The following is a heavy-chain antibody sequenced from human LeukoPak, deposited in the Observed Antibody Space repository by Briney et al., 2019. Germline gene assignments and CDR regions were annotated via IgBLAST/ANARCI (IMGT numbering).Heavy chain of an antibody. CDR2: IYYSGST. J-gene: IGHJ4*02. D-gene: IGHD7-27*01. Sequence: SETLSPTCTVSGGSISSTSYYWGWVRQPPGTGLEWIGTIYYSGSTYYSPSLRSRVTISVDTSKNQISLKLSSVTAADTAEYYCTRRGWGEYYFDYWGQGTLVTVSS. CDR1: GGSISSTSYY. CDR3: TRRGWGEYYFDY. V-gene: IGHV4-39*01.